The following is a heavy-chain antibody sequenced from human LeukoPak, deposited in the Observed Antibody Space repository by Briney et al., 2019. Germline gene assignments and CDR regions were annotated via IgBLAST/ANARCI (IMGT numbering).Heavy chain of an antibody. D-gene: IGHD6-19*01. V-gene: IGHV1-8*01. J-gene: IGHJ6*02. CDR3: ARDGTLYSSGWYNFYYYGMDV. Sequence: ASVKVSCKASGYTFTSYDINWVRQATGQGLEWMGWMNPNSGNTGYAQKFQGRVTMTRNTSISTAYMELSSLRSEDTAVYYCARDGTLYSSGWYNFYYYGMDVWGQGTTVTVSS. CDR2: MNPNSGNT. CDR1: GYTFTSYD.